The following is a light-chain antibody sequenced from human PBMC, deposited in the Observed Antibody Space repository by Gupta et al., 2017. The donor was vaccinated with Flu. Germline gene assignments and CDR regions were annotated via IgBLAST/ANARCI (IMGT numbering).Light chain of an antibody. CDR2: DAS. J-gene: IGKJ4*02. CDR3: WQWYNWAIT. CDR1: QNVTSN. V-gene: IGKV3-15*01. Sequence: EIVMTQSPATLSVSPGERAVLSCRASQNVTSNLAWYQQKPGQAPRLLIYDASTSATGIPATFSGSRSGRAFTLTIISLLSQDFAVTYCWQWYNWAITFGRGTKVDIK.